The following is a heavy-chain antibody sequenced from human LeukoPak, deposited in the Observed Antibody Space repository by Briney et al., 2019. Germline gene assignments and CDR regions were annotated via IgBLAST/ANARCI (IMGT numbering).Heavy chain of an antibody. V-gene: IGHV5-51*01. CDR1: GYSFTSYW. CDR3: ARINYYDSSGYYSQRIDY. Sequence: GESLKISCKGSGYSFTSYWIGWVRQMPGKGLEWMGIIYPGDSDTRYSPSFQGQVTISADKSISTAYLQWSSLKASDTAMYYCARINYYDSSGYYSQRIDYWGQGTLVTVSS. CDR2: IYPGDSDT. J-gene: IGHJ4*02. D-gene: IGHD3-22*01.